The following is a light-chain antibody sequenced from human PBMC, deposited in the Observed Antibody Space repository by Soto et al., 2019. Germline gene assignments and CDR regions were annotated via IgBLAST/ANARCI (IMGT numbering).Light chain of an antibody. V-gene: IGLV1-40*01. CDR1: SSNIGAGFD. Sequence: QAVVTQPPSVSGAPGQRVTISCPGSSSNIGAGFDVHWYQQLPGTAPKLLIYGNSNRPSGVPDRFSGSKSGTSASLAITGLQAEDEADYHCQSYDSSLSGDVFGTGTKLTVL. CDR3: QSYDSSLSGDV. J-gene: IGLJ1*01. CDR2: GNS.